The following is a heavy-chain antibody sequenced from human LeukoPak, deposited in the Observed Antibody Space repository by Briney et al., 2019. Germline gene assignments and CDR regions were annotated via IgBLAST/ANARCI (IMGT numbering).Heavy chain of an antibody. CDR1: GFTFSNYA. J-gene: IGHJ4*02. CDR2: ISGRGGST. V-gene: IGHV3-23*01. D-gene: IGHD3-10*01. CDR3: AKDTSSSGSYFDY. Sequence: GGSLRLSCVASGFTFSNYAISWVRQAPGKGLEWVSAISGRGGSTYYVDSVKGRFTISRDNSKNTLYLQMNSLRAEDTAVYYCAKDTSSSGSYFDYWGQGTLVTVSS.